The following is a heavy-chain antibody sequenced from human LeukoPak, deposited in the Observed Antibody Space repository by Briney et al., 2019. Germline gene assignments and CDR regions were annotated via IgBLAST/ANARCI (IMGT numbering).Heavy chain of an antibody. J-gene: IGHJ5*02. Sequence: SETLSLTCTVSGGSISSYYWSWIRQPPGKGLEWIGYIYYSGSTNYNPSLKSRVTISVDTSKNQFSLKLSSVTAAGTAVYYCARRDIWNWFDPWGQGTLVTVSS. V-gene: IGHV4-59*08. CDR3: ARRDIWNWFDP. CDR1: GGSISSYY. D-gene: IGHD3-9*01. CDR2: IYYSGST.